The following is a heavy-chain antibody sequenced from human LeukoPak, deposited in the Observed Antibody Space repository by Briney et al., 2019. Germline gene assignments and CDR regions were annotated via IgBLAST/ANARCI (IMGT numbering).Heavy chain of an antibody. CDR2: ISAYNGNT. CDR3: ATSRGATPALDY. Sequence: ASVKVSCKASGYTFTSYGISWVRQAPGQGLEWMGWISAYNGNTNYALKLQGRVTMTRDTSISTAYMELTRLRSDDTAVYYCATSRGATPALDYWGQGTLVTVSS. J-gene: IGHJ4*02. V-gene: IGHV1-18*01. CDR1: GYTFTSYG. D-gene: IGHD1-26*01.